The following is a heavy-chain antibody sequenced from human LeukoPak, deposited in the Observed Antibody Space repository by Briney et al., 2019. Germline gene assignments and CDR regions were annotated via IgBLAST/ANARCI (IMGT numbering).Heavy chain of an antibody. Sequence: PGGSLRLSCAVSGFTFSSYGMNWVRQAPGKGLEWVAVISYDGSNKYYADSVKGRFTISRDNSKNTLYLQMNSLRAEDTAVYYCARDPLNDYGDYSYYFDYWGQGTLVTVSS. CDR2: ISYDGSNK. CDR3: ARDPLNDYGDYSYYFDY. D-gene: IGHD4-17*01. CDR1: GFTFSSYG. J-gene: IGHJ4*02. V-gene: IGHV3-30*03.